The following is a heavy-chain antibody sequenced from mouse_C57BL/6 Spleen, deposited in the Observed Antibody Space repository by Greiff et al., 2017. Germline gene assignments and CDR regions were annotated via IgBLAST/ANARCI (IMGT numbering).Heavy chain of an antibody. D-gene: IGHD2-1*01. V-gene: IGHV1-4*01. CDR1: GYTFTSCT. CDR2: IYPSSGYT. Sequence: QVQLQQSGAELAKPGASVKMSCKASGYTFTSCTMHWVKQRPGQGLEWIGYIYPSSGYTKYNEKFKDKATLTADKSSSTAYMQLSSLTSEDSAVYYCAREEGDDNFVDYWGQGTTITVSA. J-gene: IGHJ2*01. CDR3: AREEGDDNFVDY.